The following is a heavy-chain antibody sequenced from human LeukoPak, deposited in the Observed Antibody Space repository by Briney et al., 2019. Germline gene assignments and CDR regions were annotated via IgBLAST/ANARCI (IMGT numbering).Heavy chain of an antibody. D-gene: IGHD6-13*01. J-gene: IGHJ5*02. CDR3: AKGTHSSSWHWYDP. CDR2: IRYDGNYQ. Sequence: GGSLRLSCAASGFTFSSYGMHWVRQAPGKGLEWVAFIRYDGNYQYDADSVKGRFTISRDNSKNSLYLQMNSLRAEDTAVYYCAKGTHSSSWHWYDPWGQGTLVTVSS. CDR1: GFTFSSYG. V-gene: IGHV3-30*02.